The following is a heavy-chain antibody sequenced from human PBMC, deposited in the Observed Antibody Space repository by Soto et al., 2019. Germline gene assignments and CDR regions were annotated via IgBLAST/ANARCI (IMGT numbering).Heavy chain of an antibody. Sequence: PGGSLRLSCAASGFTFSDYYMSWILQAPWKGLEWVSYISSSGSTIYYADSVKGRFTISRDNAKNSLYLQMNSLRAEDTAVYYCASLFSLSDYYGSGSYDAFDIWGQGTMVTVSS. D-gene: IGHD3-10*01. CDR3: ASLFSLSDYYGSGSYDAFDI. J-gene: IGHJ3*02. CDR2: ISSSGSTI. CDR1: GFTFSDYY. V-gene: IGHV3-11*01.